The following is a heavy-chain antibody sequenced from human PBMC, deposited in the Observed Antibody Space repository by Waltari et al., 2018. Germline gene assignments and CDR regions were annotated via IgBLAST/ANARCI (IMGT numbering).Heavy chain of an antibody. CDR2: ISWDGGST. D-gene: IGHD3-9*01. V-gene: IGHV3-43*01. J-gene: IGHJ4*02. CDR1: GFTFDDYT. CDR3: AKDRYYDILTGYFDY. Sequence: EVQLVESGGVVVQPGGSLRLSCAASGFTFDDYTMHWVRQAPGKGLEWVSLISWDGGSTYYADSVKGRFTISRDNSKNSRYLQMNSLRTEDTALYYCAKDRYYDILTGYFDYWGQGTLVTVSS.